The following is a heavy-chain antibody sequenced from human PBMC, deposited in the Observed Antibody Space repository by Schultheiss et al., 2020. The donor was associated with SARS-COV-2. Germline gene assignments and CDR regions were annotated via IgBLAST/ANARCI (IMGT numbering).Heavy chain of an antibody. CDR1: GGSFSGYY. CDR3: ARGVLSGKRSVVVIAIRRGWCDP. CDR2: INHSGST. D-gene: IGHD2-21*01. V-gene: IGHV4-34*01. J-gene: IGHJ5*02. Sequence: GSLRLSCAVYGGSFSGYYWSWIRQPPGKGLEWIGEINHSGSTNYNPSLKSRVTISVDTSKNQFPLKLSSVTAADTAVYYCARGVLSGKRSVVVIAIRRGWCDPWGQGTRVTVSS.